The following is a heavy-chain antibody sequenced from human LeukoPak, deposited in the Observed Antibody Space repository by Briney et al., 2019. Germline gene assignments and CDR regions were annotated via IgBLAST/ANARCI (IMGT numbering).Heavy chain of an antibody. CDR1: GGTFSSYA. J-gene: IGHJ4*02. V-gene: IGHV1-69*04. D-gene: IGHD3-10*01. CDR2: IIPILGIA. CDR3: ARDRDYYGSGSYCRIDY. Sequence: ASVKVSCKASGGTFSSYAISWVRQAPGQGLEWMGRIIPILGIANYAQKFQGRVTMTSDTSTSTVYMELSSLRSEDTAVYYCARDRDYYGSGSYCRIDYWGQGTLVTVSS.